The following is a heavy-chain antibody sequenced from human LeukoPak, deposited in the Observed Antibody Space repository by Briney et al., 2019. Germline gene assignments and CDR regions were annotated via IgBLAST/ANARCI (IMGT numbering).Heavy chain of an antibody. CDR2: MNPNSGNT. CDR1: GYTFTSYD. J-gene: IGHJ4*02. Sequence: ASVKVSCKASGYTFTSYDINWVPQATGQGLEWMGWMNPNSGNTGYAQKFQGRVTMTRNTSISTAYMELSSLRSEDTAVYYCTRGLRREQQLLRAFDDWGQGTLVTVSS. V-gene: IGHV1-8*01. CDR3: TRGLRREQQLLRAFDD. D-gene: IGHD6-13*01.